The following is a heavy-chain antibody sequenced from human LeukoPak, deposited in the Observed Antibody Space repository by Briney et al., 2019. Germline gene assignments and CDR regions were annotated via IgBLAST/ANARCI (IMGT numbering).Heavy chain of an antibody. V-gene: IGHV3-23*01. CDR3: AKDSPLLTI. CDR2: ISYNDGST. Sequence: PGGSLRLSCTASGFTFSSYGMSWVRQAPGKGLQWVSAISYNDGSTYYADSVKGRLTISRDNSKNTLYLQMNSLRAEDTATYYCAKDSPLLTIWGQGTMVTVSS. CDR1: GFTFSSYG. J-gene: IGHJ3*02.